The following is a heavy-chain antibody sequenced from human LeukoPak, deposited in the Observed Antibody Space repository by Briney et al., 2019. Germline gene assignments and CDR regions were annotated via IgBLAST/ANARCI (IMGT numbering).Heavy chain of an antibody. CDR2: INGDGSNT. V-gene: IGHV3-74*03. J-gene: IGHJ3*02. CDR1: GFTFSSHW. Sequence: GGSLRLSCAASGFTFSSHWMHWVRQAPGKGLVWVSRINGDGSNTTYADSVKGRFTISRDNAKNTLYLQMNSLRAEDTAVYHCARSESWCSSDAFDIWGQGTMVTVSS. D-gene: IGHD4/OR15-4a*01. CDR3: ARSESWCSSDAFDI.